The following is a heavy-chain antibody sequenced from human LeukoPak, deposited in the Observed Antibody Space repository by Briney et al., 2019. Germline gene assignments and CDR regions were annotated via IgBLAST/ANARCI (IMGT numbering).Heavy chain of an antibody. CDR1: GGSISSGGYS. J-gene: IGHJ4*02. D-gene: IGHD3-3*01. V-gene: IGHV4-30-2*01. CDR2: IYHSGST. CDR3: ARGDFWSGYYLPFDY. Sequence: SETLSLTCAVSGGSISSGGYSWSWIRQPPGKGLEWIGYIYHSGSTYYNPSLKSRVTISVDRSKNQFSLKLSSVTAADTAVYYCARGDFWSGYYLPFDYWGQGTLATVSS.